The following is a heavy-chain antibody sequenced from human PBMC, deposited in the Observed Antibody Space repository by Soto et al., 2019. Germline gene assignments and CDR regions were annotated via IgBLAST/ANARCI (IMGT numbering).Heavy chain of an antibody. Sequence: SETLSLTCTVSGGSISSYYWSWIRQPPGKGLEWIGYIYYSGSTNYSPSLKSRVTISVDTSKNQFSLKLSSVTAADTAVYYCGRLLTHYDILIRYSGNCFDPWGQGTLLTVSS. CDR3: GRLLTHYDILIRYSGNCFDP. D-gene: IGHD3-9*01. V-gene: IGHV4-59*01. J-gene: IGHJ5*02. CDR2: IYYSGST. CDR1: GGSISSYY.